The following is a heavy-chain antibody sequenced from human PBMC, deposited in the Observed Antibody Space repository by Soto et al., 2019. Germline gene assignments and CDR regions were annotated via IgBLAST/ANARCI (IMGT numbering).Heavy chain of an antibody. CDR2: ISGSGGST. Sequence: EVQLLESGGGLVQPGGSLRLSCAASGFTFSRYAMSWVRQAPGKGLEWVSAISGSGGSTYYADSVKGRFNISRDNSKNPLYLQMNSLRAEDAAVYYCAKDQGVCRGYSCNGMDVWGQVTTVTVSS. CDR1: GFTFSRYA. CDR3: AKDQGVCRGYSCNGMDV. D-gene: IGHD5-12*01. J-gene: IGHJ6*02. V-gene: IGHV3-23*01.